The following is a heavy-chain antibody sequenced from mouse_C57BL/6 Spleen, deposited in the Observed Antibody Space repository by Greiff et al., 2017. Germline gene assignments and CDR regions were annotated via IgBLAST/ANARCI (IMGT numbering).Heavy chain of an antibody. J-gene: IGHJ3*01. CDR1: GYSFTDYN. V-gene: IGHV1-39*01. CDR2: INPNYGTT. CDR3: ASPYYYGSSQFAY. Sequence: VQLKESGPELVKPGASVKISCKASGYSFTDYNMNWVKQSNGKSLEWIGVINPNYGTTSSNQKFKGKATLTVDQSSSTAYMQLNSLTSEDSAVYYCASPYYYGSSQFAYWGQGTLVTVSA. D-gene: IGHD1-1*01.